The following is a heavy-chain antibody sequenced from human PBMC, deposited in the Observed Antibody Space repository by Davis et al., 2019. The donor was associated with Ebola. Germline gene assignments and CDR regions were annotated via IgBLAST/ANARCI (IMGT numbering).Heavy chain of an antibody. D-gene: IGHD3-3*01. CDR2: INHSGST. J-gene: IGHJ1*01. V-gene: IGHV4-34*01. CDR1: GGSFSGYY. CDR3: ARGAFVTIFGVVTSGFQH. Sequence: MPSETLSLTCAVYGGSFSGYYWSWIRQPPGKGLEWIGEINHSGSTNYNPSLKSRVTISVDTSKNQFSLKLSSVTAADTAVYYCARGAFVTIFGVVTSGFQHWGQGTLVTVSS.